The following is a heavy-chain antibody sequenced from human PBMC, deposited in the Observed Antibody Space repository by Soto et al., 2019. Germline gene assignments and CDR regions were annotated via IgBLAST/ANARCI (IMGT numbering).Heavy chain of an antibody. Sequence: SETLSLTCTVSGDSISGYSWSWIRQPPGRGLEWIGYIYYTGSTNYSPSLMSRVTISVDTSKNQFSLKLSSVTAADTAVYYCARQSSLAAVVDWGQGTLVTVSS. CDR3: ARQSSLAAVVD. V-gene: IGHV4-59*08. D-gene: IGHD6-13*01. J-gene: IGHJ4*02. CDR1: GDSISGYS. CDR2: IYYTGST.